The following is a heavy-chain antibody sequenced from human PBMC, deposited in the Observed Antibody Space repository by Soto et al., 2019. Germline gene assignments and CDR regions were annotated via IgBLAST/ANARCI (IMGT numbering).Heavy chain of an antibody. V-gene: IGHV3-48*03. D-gene: IGHD5-12*01. CDR1: GFTFSSYE. Sequence: PGGSLRLSCAASGFTFSSYEMNWVRQAPGKGLEWVSYISSSGSTIYYADSVKGRFTISRDNAKNSLYLQMNSLRAEDTAVYYCAREMATIIYYYYGMDVWGQGTTVTVSS. CDR2: ISSSGSTI. J-gene: IGHJ6*02. CDR3: AREMATIIYYYYGMDV.